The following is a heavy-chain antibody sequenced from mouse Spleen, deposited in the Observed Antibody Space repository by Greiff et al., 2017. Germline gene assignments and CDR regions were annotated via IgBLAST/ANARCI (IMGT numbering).Heavy chain of an antibody. CDR3: TTSSYAWFAY. J-gene: IGHJ3*01. D-gene: IGHD1-1*01. V-gene: IGHV14-4*01. CDR1: GFNIKDDY. CDR2: IDPENGDT. Sequence: VQLKQSGAELVRPGASVKLSCTASGFNIKDDYMHWVKQRPEQGLEWIGWIDPENGDTEYASKFQGKATITADTSSNTAYLQLSSLASEDTAVYYCTTSSYAWFAYWGQGTLVTVSA.